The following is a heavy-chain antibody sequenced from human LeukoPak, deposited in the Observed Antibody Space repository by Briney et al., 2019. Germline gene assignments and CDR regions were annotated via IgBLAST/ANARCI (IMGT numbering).Heavy chain of an antibody. V-gene: IGHV4-59*01. Sequence: SETLSLTCTVSGGSITSYYWSWIRQPPGKGLEWIAYMYYSGSTHYNPSLKSRVPISVDTSTNQFSLKLSSVSAADTAVYYCASLGYSYGYSFFEYSGRGTLVTVSS. J-gene: IGHJ4*02. CDR1: GGSITSYY. CDR3: ASLGYSYGYSFFEY. D-gene: IGHD5-18*01. CDR2: MYYSGST.